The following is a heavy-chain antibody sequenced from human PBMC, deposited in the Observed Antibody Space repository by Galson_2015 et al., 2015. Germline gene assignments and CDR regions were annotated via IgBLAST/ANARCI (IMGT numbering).Heavy chain of an antibody. CDR3: GRLDSSGYYNH. CDR2: IKPGGTDK. D-gene: IGHD3-22*01. CDR1: GFTFSTYW. J-gene: IGHJ5*02. Sequence: SLRLSCAASGFTFSTYWMSWVRQAPGKGLEWVANIKPGGTDKYYVDSVKGRFTISRDNAKNSLYLLMNSLRAEDTALYYCGRLDSSGYYNHWGQGTQVTVSS. V-gene: IGHV3-7*01.